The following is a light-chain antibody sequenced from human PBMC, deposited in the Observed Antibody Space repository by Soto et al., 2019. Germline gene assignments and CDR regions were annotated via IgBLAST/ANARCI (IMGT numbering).Light chain of an antibody. Sequence: EIVITQSPATLSVSPGDRATFSCRASQSVSSNLAWYQQKPGQAPRLLIYGASSRATGIPDRFSGSGSGTDFTLTISRLEPEDFAVYYCQQYGSSPGTFGQGTKVDIK. CDR1: QSVSSN. V-gene: IGKV3-20*01. CDR3: QQYGSSPGT. J-gene: IGKJ1*01. CDR2: GAS.